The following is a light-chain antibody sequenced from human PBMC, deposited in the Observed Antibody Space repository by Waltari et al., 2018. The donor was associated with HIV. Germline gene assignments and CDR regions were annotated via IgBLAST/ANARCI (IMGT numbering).Light chain of an antibody. CDR1: QGIADA. Sequence: AIQLTQSPSSLSASVGDRVTLTCRASQGIADALACYQQKPGKPPKVRIFDASNLEGGVSSRFSGSGSGTEFTLTINSLQPEDFATYFCQQFNSYPNTFGGGTKVEIK. V-gene: IGKV1-13*02. CDR3: QQFNSYPNT. J-gene: IGKJ4*01. CDR2: DAS.